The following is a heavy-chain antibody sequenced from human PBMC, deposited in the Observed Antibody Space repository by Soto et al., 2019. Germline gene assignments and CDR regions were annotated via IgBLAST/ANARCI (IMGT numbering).Heavy chain of an antibody. V-gene: IGHV3-30-3*01. CDR2: ISYDGSNK. Sequence: QVQLVESGGGVVQPGRSLRLSYAASGFTFSSYAMHWVRQAPGKGLEWVAVISYDGSNKYYADSVKGRFTISRDNSKNTLYVQMNSLRAEDTAVYYCARRGTAMVTDYWGQGTLVTLSS. D-gene: IGHD5-18*01. CDR3: ARRGTAMVTDY. J-gene: IGHJ4*02. CDR1: GFTFSSYA.